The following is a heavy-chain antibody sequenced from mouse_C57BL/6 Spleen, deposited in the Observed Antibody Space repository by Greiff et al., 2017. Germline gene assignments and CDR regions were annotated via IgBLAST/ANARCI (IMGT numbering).Heavy chain of an antibody. Sequence: EVKLMESGGGLVKPGGSLKLSCAASGFTFSSYAMSWVRQTPEKRLEWVATISDGGSYTYYPDNVKGRFTISRDNAKNNLYLQMSHLKSEDTAMYYCARDPGITTVVEGYFDVWGTGTTVTVSS. J-gene: IGHJ1*03. CDR1: GFTFSSYA. V-gene: IGHV5-4*01. D-gene: IGHD1-1*01. CDR2: ISDGGSYT. CDR3: ARDPGITTVVEGYFDV.